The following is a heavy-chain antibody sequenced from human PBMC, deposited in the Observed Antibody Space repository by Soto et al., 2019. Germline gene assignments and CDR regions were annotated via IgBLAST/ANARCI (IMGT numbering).Heavy chain of an antibody. CDR2: IYPSGGST. V-gene: IGHV1-46*01. Sequence: QVQLLQSGAEVKKPGASVKVSCKASGYTFTNYYMHWVRRTPGQGLEWMGIIYPSGGSTRNAQKFQGRVTMTRDTSTSTVYMELSSLRSEDTAVYYCARDFSGPMDYWGRGTLVTVSS. CDR3: ARDFSGPMDY. J-gene: IGHJ4*02. CDR1: GYTFTNYY. D-gene: IGHD3-10*01.